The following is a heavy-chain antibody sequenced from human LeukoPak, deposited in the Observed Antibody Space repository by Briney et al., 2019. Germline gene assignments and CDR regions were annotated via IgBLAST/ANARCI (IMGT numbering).Heavy chain of an antibody. CDR2: IYYSGST. J-gene: IGHJ4*02. CDR1: GGSIGTSHYY. CDR3: ARESSSGFVDY. Sequence: SETLSLTCTVSGGSIGTSHYYWGWLRQPPGKGLEWIGYIYYSGSTNYNPSLKSRVTISVDTSKNQFSLKLSSVTAADTAVYYCARESSSGFVDYWGQGTLVTVSS. V-gene: IGHV4-61*01. D-gene: IGHD6-19*01.